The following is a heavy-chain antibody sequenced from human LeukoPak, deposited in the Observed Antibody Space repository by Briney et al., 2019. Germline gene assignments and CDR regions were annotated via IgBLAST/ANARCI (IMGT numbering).Heavy chain of an antibody. J-gene: IGHJ4*02. CDR3: AKVHDYGDYGGDY. CDR2: ISGSGGGT. Sequence: GGTLRLSCAASGFTFTSYAMSWVRQAPGKGLEWVSAISGSGGGTYYADSVKGRFTISRDNSKNTLYLQMNSLRAEDTAVYYCAKVHDYGDYGGDYWGQGTLVTVSS. V-gene: IGHV3-23*01. D-gene: IGHD4-17*01. CDR1: GFTFTSYA.